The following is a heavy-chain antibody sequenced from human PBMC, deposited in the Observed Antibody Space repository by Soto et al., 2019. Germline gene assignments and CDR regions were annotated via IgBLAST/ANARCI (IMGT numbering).Heavy chain of an antibody. CDR1: GGFLSESY. V-gene: IGHV4-34*01. CDR2: INHVGGT. CDR3: VRIRYQLPSSVLWLDP. Sequence: NPSETLSLTCAVYGGFLSESYWTWIRQPPGKGLEWIGEINHVGGTNYNPSLKSRVTMSVDTSQNQFSLRLISVTAAGTAMYFCVRIRYQLPSSVLWLDPWGQGTPVTVSS. J-gene: IGHJ5*02. D-gene: IGHD3-16*01.